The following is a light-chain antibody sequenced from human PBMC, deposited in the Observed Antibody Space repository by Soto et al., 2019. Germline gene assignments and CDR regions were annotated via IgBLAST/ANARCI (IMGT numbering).Light chain of an antibody. J-gene: IGKJ5*01. CDR3: QQYISYPIT. V-gene: IGKV1D-16*01. CDR1: QGISKS. Sequence: DIQMTQSPSSLSASVGDRVTITCRASQGISKSLAWYQHKAEQAPKSLIYAASSLQSGVPSRFIGSGSGTEFTLTISSLQPEDFATYYCQQYISYPITFGQGTRLEIK. CDR2: AAS.